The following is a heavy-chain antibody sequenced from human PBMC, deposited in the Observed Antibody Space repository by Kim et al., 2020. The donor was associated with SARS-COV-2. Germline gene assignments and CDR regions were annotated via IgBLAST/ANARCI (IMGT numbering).Heavy chain of an antibody. CDR1: GFTFGDYA. V-gene: IGHV3-9*01. D-gene: IGHD6-6*01. Sequence: GGSLRLSCAASGFTFGDYAMHWVRQAPGKGLEWVSGISWNSGSIGYADSVKGRFTISRDNAKNSLYLQMNSLRAEDTALYYCAKDRISSSSALSWFDPWGQGTLVTVSS. CDR2: ISWNSGSI. CDR3: AKDRISSSSALSWFDP. J-gene: IGHJ5*02.